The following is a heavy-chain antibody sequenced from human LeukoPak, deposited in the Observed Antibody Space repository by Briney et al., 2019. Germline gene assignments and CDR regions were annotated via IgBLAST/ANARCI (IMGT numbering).Heavy chain of an antibody. V-gene: IGHV4-38-2*01. CDR2: IYHIGST. D-gene: IGHD3-10*01. Sequence: SETLSLTCGVSGYSISRGYYWAWIRQPPGKGLEWIGTIYHIGSTYYTPSLGSRVTISVDTSKNEFSLNLKSVTAADTAVNYCARAGWIITSGIDYWGQGALVTVSS. J-gene: IGHJ4*02. CDR1: GYSISRGYY. CDR3: ARAGWIITSGIDY.